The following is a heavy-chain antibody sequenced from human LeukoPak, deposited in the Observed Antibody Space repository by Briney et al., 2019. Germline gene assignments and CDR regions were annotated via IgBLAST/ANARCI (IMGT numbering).Heavy chain of an antibody. CDR3: ASAYCSSTSCYRFDP. CDR2: ISAYNGNT. Sequence: ASVTVSFKPSGYTFTIYGISWVRQAPRQGVEGMEWISAYNGNTNYAQKLQGRVTMTTDTSTSTAYVELRSLRSDDSAVYYCASAYCSSTSCYRFDPWGEGTLVTVSS. J-gene: IGHJ5*02. D-gene: IGHD2-2*01. V-gene: IGHV1-18*01. CDR1: GYTFTIYG.